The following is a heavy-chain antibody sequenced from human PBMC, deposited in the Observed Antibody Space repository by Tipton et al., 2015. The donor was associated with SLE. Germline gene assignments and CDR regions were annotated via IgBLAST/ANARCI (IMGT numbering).Heavy chain of an antibody. J-gene: IGHJ5*02. V-gene: IGHV4-34*01. CDR1: GGSFSGYY. D-gene: IGHD2-21*01. CDR3: VRGHPHIVVLIGGGWFDP. Sequence: LRLSCAVYGGSFSGYYWTWIRQPPGKGLEWIGELNHGGSTNYNPSLKSRVTISEDTSKNQFSLKLTSVTAADTAIYYCVRGHPHIVVLIGGGWFDPWGQGTLVTVSS. CDR2: LNHGGST.